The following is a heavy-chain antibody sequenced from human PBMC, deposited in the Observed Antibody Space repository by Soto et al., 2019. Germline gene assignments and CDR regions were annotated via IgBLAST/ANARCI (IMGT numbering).Heavy chain of an antibody. D-gene: IGHD3-10*01. Sequence: GGSLRLSCAASGFTFDDYAMHWVRQAPGKGLERVSGISWNSGSIGYADSVKGRFTISRDNAKNSLYLQMDSLRAEDTALYYCAKPDGSGFIDYWGQGTLVTVSS. CDR3: AKPDGSGFIDY. CDR2: ISWNSGSI. V-gene: IGHV3-9*01. J-gene: IGHJ4*02. CDR1: GFTFDDYA.